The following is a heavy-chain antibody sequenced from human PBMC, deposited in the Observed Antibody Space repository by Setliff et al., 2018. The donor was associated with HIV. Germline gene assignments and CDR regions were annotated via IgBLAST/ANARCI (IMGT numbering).Heavy chain of an antibody. D-gene: IGHD3-22*01. J-gene: IGHJ4*02. CDR3: AREKYDNSGRPPPTLKY. V-gene: IGHV1-3*01. CDR1: GYTFSTYV. Sequence: ASVKVSCKASGYTFSTYVMHWVRQAPGQRLEWTGWINAGDDTTYSQEFQGRVTITRDTSASTAYMELSSLRSDDTAVYYCAREKYDNSGRPPPTLKYWGPGTLVTVSS. CDR2: INAGDDT.